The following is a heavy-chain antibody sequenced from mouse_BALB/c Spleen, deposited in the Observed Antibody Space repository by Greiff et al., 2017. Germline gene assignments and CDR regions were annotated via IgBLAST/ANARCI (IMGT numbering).Heavy chain of an antibody. J-gene: IGHJ3*01. Sequence: EVKLMESGGGLVKPGGSLKLSCAASGFTFSSYAMSWVRQSPEKRLEWVAEISSGGSYTYYPDTVTGRFTISRDNAKNTLYLEMSSLRSEDTAMYYCARGEVAWFAYWGQGTLVTVSA. V-gene: IGHV5-9-4*01. CDR2: ISSGGSYT. D-gene: IGHD1-1*02. CDR3: ARGEVAWFAY. CDR1: GFTFSSYA.